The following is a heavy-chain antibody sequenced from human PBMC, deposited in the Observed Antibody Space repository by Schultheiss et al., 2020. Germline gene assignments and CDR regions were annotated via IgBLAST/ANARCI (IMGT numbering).Heavy chain of an antibody. D-gene: IGHD2-15*01. Sequence: TLSLTCTVSGGSISSGSYYWSWIRQPAGKGLEWIGRIYTSGSTNYNPSLKSRVTISVDTSKNQFSLKMNSVTAADTAVFYCARGWDCSGGSCLDAFDIWGQGTMVTVSS. J-gene: IGHJ3*02. CDR1: GGSISSGSYY. CDR2: IYTSGST. V-gene: IGHV4-61*02. CDR3: ARGWDCSGGSCLDAFDI.